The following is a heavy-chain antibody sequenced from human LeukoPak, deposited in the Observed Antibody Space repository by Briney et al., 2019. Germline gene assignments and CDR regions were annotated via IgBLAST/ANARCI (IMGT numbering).Heavy chain of an antibody. CDR1: GGSFSGYY. CDR2: INHSGST. J-gene: IGHJ4*02. Sequence: SETLSLTCAVYGGSFSGYYWSWIRQPPGKGLEWIGEINHSGSTNYNPSLKSRVTISVDTSKNQFSLKLSSVTAADTAVYYCAGGRRGHIVVVPAGIPHFDYWGQGTLVTVSS. D-gene: IGHD2-2*01. CDR3: AGGRRGHIVVVPAGIPHFDY. V-gene: IGHV4-34*01.